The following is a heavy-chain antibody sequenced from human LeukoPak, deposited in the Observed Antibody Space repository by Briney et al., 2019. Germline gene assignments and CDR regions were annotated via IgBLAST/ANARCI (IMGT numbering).Heavy chain of an antibody. CDR2: IYYSGST. Sequence: PETLSLTCTVSGGSISSYYWSWIRQPPGKGLEWIGYIYYSGSTNYNPSLKSRVTISVDTSKNQFSLKLSSVTAADTAVYYCARAQPDYYDSSGYYYSAFDIWGQGTMVTVSS. J-gene: IGHJ3*02. V-gene: IGHV4-59*01. D-gene: IGHD3-22*01. CDR1: GGSISSYY. CDR3: ARAQPDYYDSSGYYYSAFDI.